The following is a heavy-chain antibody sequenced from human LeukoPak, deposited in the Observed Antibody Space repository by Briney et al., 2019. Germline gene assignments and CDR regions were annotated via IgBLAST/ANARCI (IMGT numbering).Heavy chain of an antibody. V-gene: IGHV3-21*01. CDR2: ISSSSSYI. J-gene: IGHJ4*02. D-gene: IGHD6-13*01. CDR1: GFTFSSYS. Sequence: GGSLRLSCAASGFTFSSYSMNWVRQAPGKGLEWVSSISSSSSYIYYADSVKGRFTISRDNAKNSLYLQMNSLRAEDTAVYYCARESSSSWYKGNDYWGQGTMVTVSS. CDR3: ARESSSSWYKGNDY.